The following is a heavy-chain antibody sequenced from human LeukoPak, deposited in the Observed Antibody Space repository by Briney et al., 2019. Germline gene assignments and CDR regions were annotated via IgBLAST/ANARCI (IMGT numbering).Heavy chain of an antibody. CDR1: GFTFSNAW. V-gene: IGHV3-15*01. CDR3: TTAQYCSSTSCYFDY. J-gene: IGHJ4*02. D-gene: IGHD2-2*01. CDR2: IKSKTDGETT. Sequence: GRSLRLSCAASGFTFSNAWMSWVRQAPGKGLEWVGRIKSKTDGETTDYAPVKGRFTISRDDPKNTLYLQMNSLKTEDTAVYYCTTAQYCSSTSCYFDYWGQGTLVTVSS.